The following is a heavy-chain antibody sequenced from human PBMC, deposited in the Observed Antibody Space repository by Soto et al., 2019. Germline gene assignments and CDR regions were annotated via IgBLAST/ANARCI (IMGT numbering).Heavy chain of an antibody. Sequence: RLSCAASGFTFSSYEMNWVRQAPGKGLEWVSYISSSGSTIYYADSVKGRFTISRDNAKNSLYLQMNSLRAEDTAVYYCAREGFLEWLFPFDYWGQGTLVTVYS. CDR3: AREGFLEWLFPFDY. J-gene: IGHJ4*02. CDR2: ISSSGSTI. D-gene: IGHD3-3*01. V-gene: IGHV3-48*03. CDR1: GFTFSSYE.